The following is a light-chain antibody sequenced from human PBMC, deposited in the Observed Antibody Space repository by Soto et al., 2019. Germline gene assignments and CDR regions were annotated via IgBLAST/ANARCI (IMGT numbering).Light chain of an antibody. CDR3: QQYNSYSRT. Sequence: ATQLTQSPPSLSASVGDRVTITCRASQGIRSYLAWYQQKPGKAPKLLIYDASSLESGVPSRFSGSGSGTEFTLTISSLQPDDFATYYCQQYNSYSRTFGQGTKVDIK. CDR1: QGIRSY. CDR2: DAS. J-gene: IGKJ1*01. V-gene: IGKV1-13*02.